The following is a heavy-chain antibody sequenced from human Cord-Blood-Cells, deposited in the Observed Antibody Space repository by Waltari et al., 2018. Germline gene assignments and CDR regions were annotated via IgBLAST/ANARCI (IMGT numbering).Heavy chain of an antibody. V-gene: IGHV3-53*02. Sequence: EVQLVETGGGLIQPGGSLRLYCAASGFTVSSNYLSWVRKAPGKGLEWVSVIYSGGSTYYADSVKGRFTISRDNSKNTLYLQMNSLRAEDTAVYYCAREKIAAAGTDAFDIWGQGTMVTVSS. CDR1: GFTVSSNY. CDR2: IYSGGST. D-gene: IGHD6-13*01. CDR3: AREKIAAAGTDAFDI. J-gene: IGHJ3*02.